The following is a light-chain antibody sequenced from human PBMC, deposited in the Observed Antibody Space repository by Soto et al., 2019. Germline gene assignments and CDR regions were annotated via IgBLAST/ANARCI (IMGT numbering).Light chain of an antibody. CDR2: DVS. J-gene: IGLJ1*01. V-gene: IGLV2-14*03. CDR3: SSYSSSGTLYV. Sequence: QSALAQPASVSGSPGQSITMSCTGSSSDDGDYNYVAWYQQHPDKAPKLMIFDVSSRPSGVSNRFSGSKSGSTASLTISGLQAEDEADYFCSSYSSSGTLYVFGTGTKLTVL. CDR1: SSDDGDYNY.